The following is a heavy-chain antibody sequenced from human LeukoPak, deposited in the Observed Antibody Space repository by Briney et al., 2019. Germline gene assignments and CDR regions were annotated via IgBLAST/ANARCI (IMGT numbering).Heavy chain of an antibody. CDR3: AKLSFQVVIPTDY. V-gene: IGHV3-23*01. D-gene: IGHD3-22*01. CDR1: GFTFSSYA. J-gene: IGHJ4*02. Sequence: QAGGSLRLSCAASGFTFSSYAMSWVRQAPGKGLEWVSAISGSGGSTYYADSVKGRFTISRDNSKNTLYLQMNSLRAEDTAVYYCAKLSFQVVIPTDYWGQGTLVTVSS. CDR2: ISGSGGST.